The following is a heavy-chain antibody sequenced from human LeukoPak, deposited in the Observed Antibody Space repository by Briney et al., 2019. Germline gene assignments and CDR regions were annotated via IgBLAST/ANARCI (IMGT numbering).Heavy chain of an antibody. CDR1: GDSFSSNSVT. CDR2: TYYRSTWYN. CDR3: AGRLTQYDCFDP. V-gene: IGHV6-1*01. D-gene: IGHD2-2*01. Sequence: SQTLSLTCAISGDSFSSNSVTWNWIRQSPSRGLEWLGRTYYRSTWYNDYAVSVRGRITVNPDTSKNQFSLHLNSVTPEDTAVYYCAGRLTQYDCFDPWGQGILVTVSS. J-gene: IGHJ5*02.